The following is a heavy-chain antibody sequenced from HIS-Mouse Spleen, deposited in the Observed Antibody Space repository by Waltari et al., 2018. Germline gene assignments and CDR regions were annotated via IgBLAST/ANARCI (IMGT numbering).Heavy chain of an antibody. D-gene: IGHD1-26*01. CDR2: INHSGST. V-gene: IGHV4-34*01. CDR3: ARERSYYFDY. Sequence: QVQLQQWGAGLLKPSETLSLTCAVYGGSFSGYYWSWIRQPPGKGLEWIGEINHSGSTNYNQSLKSRVTISVDTSKNQFSLKLSSVTAADTAVYYCARERSYYFDYWGQGTLVTVSS. CDR1: GGSFSGYY. J-gene: IGHJ4*02.